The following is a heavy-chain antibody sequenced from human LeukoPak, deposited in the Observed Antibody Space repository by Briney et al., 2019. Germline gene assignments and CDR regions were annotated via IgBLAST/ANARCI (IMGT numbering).Heavy chain of an antibody. J-gene: IGHJ1*01. CDR2: INPNSGGT. V-gene: IGHV1-2*02. CDR3: ARSTTPNENEYFEH. CDR1: GYTFTGYY. Sequence: ASVKVSCKASGYTFTGYYIHWVRQAPGQGLEWMGWINPNSGGTNYIQKFQGRVTMTRDTSISTAYMELGRLRSDDTAVYYCARSTTPNENEYFEHWGQGTLVTVSS. D-gene: IGHD2/OR15-2a*01.